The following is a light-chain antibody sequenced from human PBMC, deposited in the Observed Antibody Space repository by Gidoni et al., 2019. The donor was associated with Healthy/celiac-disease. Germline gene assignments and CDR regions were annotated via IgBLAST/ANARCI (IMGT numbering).Light chain of an antibody. CDR3: QQYGSSPVT. Sequence: EIVSTQSPGTLSLSPGERATLSCRASQSVSSSYLAWYQQKPGQAPRLLIYGASSRATGIPDRVSGSGSGTDFTLTISRLEPEDFAVYYCQQYGSSPVTFGGGTKVEIE. CDR2: GAS. V-gene: IGKV3-20*01. J-gene: IGKJ4*01. CDR1: QSVSSSY.